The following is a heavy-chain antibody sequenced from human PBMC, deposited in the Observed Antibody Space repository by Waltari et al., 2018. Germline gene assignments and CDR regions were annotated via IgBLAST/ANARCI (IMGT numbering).Heavy chain of an antibody. CDR2: IYYSGST. V-gene: IGHV4-39*07. CDR3: ARGHPYYDFWSGYYMNPYYFDY. Sequence: QLQLQESGPGLVKPSETLSLTCTVSGGSIRSSSYYWGWIRQPPGKGLEGIGSIYYSGSTYYNPSLKSRVTISVDTSKNQFSLKLSSVTAADTAVYYCARGHPYYDFWSGYYMNPYYFDYWGQGTLVTVSS. CDR1: GGSIRSSSYY. D-gene: IGHD3-3*01. J-gene: IGHJ4*02.